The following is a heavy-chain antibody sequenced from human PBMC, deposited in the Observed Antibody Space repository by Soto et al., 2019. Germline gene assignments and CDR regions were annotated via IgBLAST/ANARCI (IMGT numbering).Heavy chain of an antibody. CDR1: GGSFSGYY. CDR3: ARVPLWFGEYY. D-gene: IGHD3-10*01. J-gene: IGHJ4*02. CDR2: INHSGST. Sequence: SETLSLTCAVYGGSFSGYYWSWIRQPPGKGLEWIGEINHSGSTNYNPSLKSRVTISVDTSKNQFSLKLSSVTAADTAVYYCARVPLWFGEYYWGQGTLVTVSS. V-gene: IGHV4-34*01.